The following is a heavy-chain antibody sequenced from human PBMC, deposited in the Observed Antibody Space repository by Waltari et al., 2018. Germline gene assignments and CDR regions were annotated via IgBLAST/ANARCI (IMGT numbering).Heavy chain of an antibody. Sequence: QVQLQESGPGLVKPSGTLSLTCAVSGGSISSSNWWSWVRQPPGKGLEWIGEIYHSGSTNNTPALKSRVTISVDTTKNQFSLKRSSVTAADTAVYYCARGGSGSWYLWDYWGQGTLVTVSS. CDR3: ARGGSGSWYLWDY. CDR2: IYHSGST. J-gene: IGHJ4*02. CDR1: GGSISSSNW. V-gene: IGHV4-4*02. D-gene: IGHD6-13*01.